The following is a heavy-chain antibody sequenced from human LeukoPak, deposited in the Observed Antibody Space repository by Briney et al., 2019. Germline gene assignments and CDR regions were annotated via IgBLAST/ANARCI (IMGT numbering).Heavy chain of an antibody. CDR1: GFTFDDYA. V-gene: IGHV3-9*01. J-gene: IGHJ4*02. CDR2: ISWHSGSI. D-gene: IGHD4-23*01. Sequence: PGGSLRLSCAAPGFTFDDYAMHWVRQAPGKGLEWVSGISWHSGSIGYADSVKGRFTISRDNAKNSLYLQMNSLRAEDTAFYYCAKDKSSTVITPADYWGQGTLVTVSS. CDR3: AKDKSSTVITPADY.